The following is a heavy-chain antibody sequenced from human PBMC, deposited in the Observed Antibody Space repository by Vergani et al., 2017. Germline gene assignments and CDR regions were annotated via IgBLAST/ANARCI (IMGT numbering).Heavy chain of an antibody. J-gene: IGHJ6*02. CDR3: TRAGYGSGCYYTGMDV. V-gene: IGHV3-49*03. Sequence: EVQLVESGGGLVQPGRSLRPSCTASGFTFGDYAMSLFRQAPGKGLEWVGFIRSKAYGGKTEYAASVKGRFTISRDDAKSIAYLQMNSLKHEDTSVYYCTRAGYGSGCYYTGMDVWGQGTTVTVSS. CDR1: GFTFGDYA. D-gene: IGHD3-10*01. CDR2: IRSKAYGGKT.